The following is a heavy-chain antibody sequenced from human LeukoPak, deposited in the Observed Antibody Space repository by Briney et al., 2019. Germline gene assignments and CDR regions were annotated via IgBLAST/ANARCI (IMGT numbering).Heavy chain of an antibody. J-gene: IGHJ3*01. V-gene: IGHV3-30-3*01. CDR3: ARDSSEVS. D-gene: IGHD6-19*01. CDR2: ISYDGGNK. CDR1: GFTFSSYA. Sequence: GGSLRLSCAASGFTFSSYAMHWVRQAPGKGLEWVAVISYDGGNKYYADSVKGRFTISRDNSKNTLYLQMNSLRAEDTAVYYCARDSSEVSWGQGTMVTVSS.